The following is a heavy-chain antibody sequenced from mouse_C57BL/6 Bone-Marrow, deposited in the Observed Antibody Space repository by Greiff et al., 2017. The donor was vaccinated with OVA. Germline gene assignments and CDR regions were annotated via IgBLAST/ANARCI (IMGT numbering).Heavy chain of an antibody. Sequence: EVHLVESGGGLVQPKGSLKLSCAASGFSFNTYAMNWVRQAPGKGLEWVARIRSKSNNYATYYADSVKDRFTISRDDSESMLYLQMNNLKTEDTAMYYCVTSHGSSYNAMDYWGKGTSVIVSS. CDR3: VTSHGSSYNAMDY. D-gene: IGHD1-1*01. J-gene: IGHJ4*01. CDR1: GFSFNTYA. CDR2: IRSKSNNYAT. V-gene: IGHV10-1*01.